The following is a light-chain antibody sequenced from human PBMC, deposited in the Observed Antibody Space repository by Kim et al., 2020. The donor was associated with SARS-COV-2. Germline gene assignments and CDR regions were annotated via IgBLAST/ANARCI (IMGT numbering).Light chain of an antibody. J-gene: IGKJ2*01. CDR3: QQYYSIPYT. V-gene: IGKV4-1*01. CDR1: QSILYSSNNKKY. Sequence: RATINCKSSQSILYSSNNKKYLAWYQQKPGQPPKLLIYGASTRESGVPDRFSGSGSGTDFTLTISSLQAKDVAVYYCQQYYSIPYTFGQGTKLEI. CDR2: GAS.